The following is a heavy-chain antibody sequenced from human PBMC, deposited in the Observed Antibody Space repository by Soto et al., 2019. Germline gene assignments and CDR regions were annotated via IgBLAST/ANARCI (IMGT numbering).Heavy chain of an antibody. D-gene: IGHD3-22*01. Sequence: QVQLVESGGGVVQPGRSLRLSCAASGFTFSSYAMHWVRQAPGKGLEWVAVISYDGSNKYYADSVKGRFTISRDNSKNTLYLHMNSLRAEDTAVYYCARDRSYYYDSSGYPPSYYYYGMDVWGQGTTVTVSS. CDR1: GFTFSSYA. CDR3: ARDRSYYYDSSGYPPSYYYYGMDV. V-gene: IGHV3-30-3*01. CDR2: ISYDGSNK. J-gene: IGHJ6*02.